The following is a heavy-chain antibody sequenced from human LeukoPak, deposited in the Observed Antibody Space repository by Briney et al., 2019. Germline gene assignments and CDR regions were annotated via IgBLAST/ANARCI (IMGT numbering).Heavy chain of an antibody. CDR3: ARGPRTSCYADWYFDL. V-gene: IGHV1-2*02. J-gene: IGHJ2*01. Sequence: ASVKVSCKASGYTFTGYYMHWVRQAPGQGLEWMGWINPNSGGTNYAQKFQGRVTMTRDTSKNQFSLKLSSVTAADTAVYYCARGPRTSCYADWYFDLWGRGTLVTVSS. CDR2: INPNSGGT. CDR1: GYTFTGYY. D-gene: IGHD2-2*01.